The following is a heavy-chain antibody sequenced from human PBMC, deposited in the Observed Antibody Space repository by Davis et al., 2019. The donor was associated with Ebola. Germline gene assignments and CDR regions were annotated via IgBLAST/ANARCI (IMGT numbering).Heavy chain of an antibody. V-gene: IGHV1-46*01. J-gene: IGHJ6*02. CDR2: INPSGGST. CDR1: GYTFTSYD. D-gene: IGHD4-11*01. Sequence: ASVKVSCKASGYTFTSYDINWVRQATGQGLEWMGIINPSGGSTSYAQKFQGRVTMTRDTSTSTVYMELSSLRSEDTAVYYCARDMTTVNAMDVWGQGTTVTVSS. CDR3: ARDMTTVNAMDV.